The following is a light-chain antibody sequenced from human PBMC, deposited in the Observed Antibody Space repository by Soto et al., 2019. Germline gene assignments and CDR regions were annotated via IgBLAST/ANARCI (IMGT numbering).Light chain of an antibody. Sequence: QSALTQPASVSGSPGQSIAISCTGTSSDVGAYNYVSWYQQHPGKAPKLMIYDVSHRPSGASDRFSGSKSGNTASLTISGLQPEDEADYYCTSYTGSSTYVFGTGTKVTVL. CDR3: TSYTGSSTYV. J-gene: IGLJ1*01. CDR2: DVS. V-gene: IGLV2-14*01. CDR1: SSDVGAYNY.